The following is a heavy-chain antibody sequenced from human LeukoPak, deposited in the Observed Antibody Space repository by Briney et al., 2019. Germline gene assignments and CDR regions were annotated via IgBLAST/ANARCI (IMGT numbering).Heavy chain of an antibody. CDR3: AKDYSESRVADVFFEY. CDR2: ITSGFTP. Sequence: GGSLRLSCAASGLTFSDYAMSWFRQAPGKGLEWVSGITSGFTPRYADSVKGRFTISRDNSKNTFHLQLNSLRAEDTAVYYCAKDYSESRVADVFFEYWGQGTLVTVSS. D-gene: IGHD2-15*01. J-gene: IGHJ4*02. V-gene: IGHV3-23*01. CDR1: GLTFSDYA.